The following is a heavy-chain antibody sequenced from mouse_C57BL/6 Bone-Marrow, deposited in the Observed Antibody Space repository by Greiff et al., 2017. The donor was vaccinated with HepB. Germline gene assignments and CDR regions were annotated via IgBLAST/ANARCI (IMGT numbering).Heavy chain of an antibody. J-gene: IGHJ2*01. V-gene: IGHV5-4*03. Sequence: EVNLVESGGGLVKPGGSLKLSCAASGFTFSSYAMSWVRQTPEKRLEWVATISDGGSYTYYPDNVKGRFTISRDNAKNNLYLQMSHLKSEDTAMYYCARMGLGYWGQGTTLTVSS. CDR1: GFTFSSYA. CDR2: ISDGGSYT. CDR3: ARMGLGY. D-gene: IGHD4-1*01.